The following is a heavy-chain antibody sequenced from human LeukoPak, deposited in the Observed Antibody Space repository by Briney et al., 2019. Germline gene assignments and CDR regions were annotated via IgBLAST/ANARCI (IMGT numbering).Heavy chain of an antibody. V-gene: IGHV1-8*03. CDR2: MNPNSGNT. Sequence: ASVKVSCKASGYTFTSYGISWVRQAPGRGLEWMGWMNPNSGNTGYAQKFQGRVTITRNTSISTAYMELSRLRSDDTAVYYCARDQDVGETFDIWGQGTMVTVSS. J-gene: IGHJ3*02. CDR3: ARDQDVGETFDI. CDR1: GYTFTSYG. D-gene: IGHD3-10*01.